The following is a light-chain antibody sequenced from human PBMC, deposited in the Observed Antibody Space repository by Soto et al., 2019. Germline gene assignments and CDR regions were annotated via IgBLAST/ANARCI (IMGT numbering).Light chain of an antibody. Sequence: QSALTQPPSASGSPGQSVTISCTGTSSDVGGYNYLSWYQQYPGKAPRLMIYEVSKRPSGVPDRFSGSKSGNTASLTVSGLQAEDEADYFCSAHAGSSTLFGGGTKLTVL. J-gene: IGLJ3*02. CDR2: EVS. CDR3: SAHAGSSTL. CDR1: SSDVGGYNY. V-gene: IGLV2-8*01.